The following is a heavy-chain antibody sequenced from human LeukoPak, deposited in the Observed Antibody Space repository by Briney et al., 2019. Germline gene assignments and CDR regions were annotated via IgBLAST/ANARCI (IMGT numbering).Heavy chain of an antibody. V-gene: IGHV1-46*01. CDR3: ARDLPTGYGSKAY. CDR1: GNTLSNNY. CDR2: INLSSGTT. D-gene: IGHD3-10*01. Sequence: ASVKVSCKSSGNTLSNNYMHWVRQAPGQGLEWMGVINLSSGTTIFAQNFQGRATMTRDTSTGTVFMELSSLRSDDTAVYYCARDLPTGYGSKAYWGQGTLVTVSS. J-gene: IGHJ4*02.